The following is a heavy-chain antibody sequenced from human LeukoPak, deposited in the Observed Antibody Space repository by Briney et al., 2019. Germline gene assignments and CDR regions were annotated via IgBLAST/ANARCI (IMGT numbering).Heavy chain of an antibody. V-gene: IGHV4-30-4*08. Sequence: LRLSCAASGFTFSDYYMSWIRQPPGKGLEWIGYIYYSGSTYYNPSLKSRVTISVDTSKNQFSLKLSSVTAADTAVYYCARSLSSSFDYWGQGTLVTVSS. CDR3: ARSLSSSFDY. CDR2: IYYSGST. D-gene: IGHD6-13*01. J-gene: IGHJ4*02. CDR1: GFTFSDYY.